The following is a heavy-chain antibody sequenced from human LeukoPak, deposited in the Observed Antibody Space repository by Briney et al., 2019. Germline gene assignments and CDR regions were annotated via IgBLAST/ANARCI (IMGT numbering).Heavy chain of an antibody. D-gene: IGHD3-10*01. CDR3: ARFKIWRGGDF. J-gene: IGHJ4*02. V-gene: IGHV4-34*01. CDR1: GGSFSGYY. Sequence: PSETLSLTCAVYGGSFSGYYWSWIRQPPGKGLEWIGEINRSGANYNPSLESRVTMSMDTSQSQFSLKLSSVTAADTAVYYCARFKIWRGGDFWGQGTLVTVSS. CDR2: INRSGA.